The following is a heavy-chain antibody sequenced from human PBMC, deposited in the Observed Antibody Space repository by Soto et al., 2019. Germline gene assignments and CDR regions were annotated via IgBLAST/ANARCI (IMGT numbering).Heavy chain of an antibody. CDR1: GFTFSNYW. Sequence: GGSRRLSCAASGFTFSNYWMGLIRQAQGKGLEWVANIKQDGSEKYYVDSVKGRFTISRDNAKNSLYLQMNSLRAEDTAVYYCARDFSYSSSWLDYYYYMDVWGKGTTVTVSS. CDR2: IKQDGSEK. J-gene: IGHJ6*03. V-gene: IGHV3-7*01. D-gene: IGHD6-13*01. CDR3: ARDFSYSSSWLDYYYYMDV.